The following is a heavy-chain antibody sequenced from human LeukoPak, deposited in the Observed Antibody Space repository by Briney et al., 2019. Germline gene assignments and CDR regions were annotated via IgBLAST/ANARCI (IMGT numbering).Heavy chain of an antibody. V-gene: IGHV3-53*01. J-gene: IGHJ6*02. Sequence: GGSLRLSCAASGFTVSSNYMSWVRQAPGKGLEWVSVIYSGGSTYYADSVKGRFTISRDNSKNTLYLQMNSLRAEDTAVYYCARKGYYYGMDVWGQGTTATVSS. CDR2: IYSGGST. CDR3: ARKGYYYGMDV. CDR1: GFTVSSNY.